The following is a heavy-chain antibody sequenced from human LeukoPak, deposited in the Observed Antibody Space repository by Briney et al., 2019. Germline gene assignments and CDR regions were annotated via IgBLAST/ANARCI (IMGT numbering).Heavy chain of an antibody. J-gene: IGHJ4*02. CDR3: AGDGGNGAY. V-gene: IGHV4-59*01. CDR1: GASISSYY. CDR2: SGST. D-gene: IGHD4-23*01. Sequence: PSETLSLTCTVSGASISSYYWSWIRQPAGKGLEWIGYSGSTNYNPSLKSQVIISVDTSKNQFSLKLTSVTAADTAVYYCAGDGGNGAYWGQGILVTVSS.